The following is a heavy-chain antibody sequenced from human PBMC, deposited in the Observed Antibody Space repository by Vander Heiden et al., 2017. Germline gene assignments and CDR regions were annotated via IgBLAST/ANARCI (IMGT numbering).Heavy chain of an antibody. CDR1: GFTFSSYR. D-gene: IGHD2-21*02. Sequence: EVQLVESGGGLVKPGGSLRLSCAASGFTFSSYRLNWVRQAPGKGLEWVSSISSSSSYIYYADSVKGRFTISRDNAKNSLYLQMNSLRAEDTAVYYCARARYCGGDCYSGFDYWGQGTLVTVSS. CDR2: ISSSSSYI. CDR3: ARARYCGGDCYSGFDY. J-gene: IGHJ4*02. V-gene: IGHV3-21*01.